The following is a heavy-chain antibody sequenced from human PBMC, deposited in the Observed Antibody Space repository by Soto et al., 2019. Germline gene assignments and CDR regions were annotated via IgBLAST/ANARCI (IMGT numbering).Heavy chain of an antibody. CDR1: GGTFSSYA. CDR3: ARSREYCIRTSCYPRPNWFDP. CDR2: IIPIFGTA. J-gene: IGHJ5*02. Sequence: QVQLVQSGAEVKKPGSSVKVSCKASGGTFSSYAISWVRQAPGQGLEWMGGIIPIFGTANYAQKFQGRVTITADESTSQAYMELSSLGSEDTAVYYCARSREYCIRTSCYPRPNWFDPWGQGTLVTVSS. D-gene: IGHD2-2*01. V-gene: IGHV1-69*12.